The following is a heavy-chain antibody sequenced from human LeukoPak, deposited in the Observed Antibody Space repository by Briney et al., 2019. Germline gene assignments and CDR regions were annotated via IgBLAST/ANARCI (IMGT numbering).Heavy chain of an antibody. V-gene: IGHV4-34*01. CDR3: ARGLSIAVAGTRRAFDI. CDR2: INDSGST. Sequence: AETLSLTCAVYSGSFSVYYWSWIRQPPGKGLEWIGEINDSGSTNYNPSLKSRVTISVDTSKNKFSLKLSSVTAADTAVYYCARGLSIAVAGTRRAFDIWGQGTMVTVSS. D-gene: IGHD6-19*01. J-gene: IGHJ3*02. CDR1: SGSFSVYY.